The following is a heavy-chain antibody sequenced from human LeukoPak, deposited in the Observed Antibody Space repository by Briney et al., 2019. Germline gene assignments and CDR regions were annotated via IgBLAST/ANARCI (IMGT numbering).Heavy chain of an antibody. J-gene: IGHJ4*02. CDR3: AIEGGIAVAGRSY. CDR1: GGTFSSYT. V-gene: IGHV1-69*02. CDR2: ITPILGIA. D-gene: IGHD6-19*01. Sequence: SVKVSCKASGGTFSSYTISWVRQAPGQGLEWMGRITPILGIANYAQKFQGRVTITADKSTSTACMELSSLRSEDTAVYYCAIEGGIAVAGRSYWGQGTLVTVSS.